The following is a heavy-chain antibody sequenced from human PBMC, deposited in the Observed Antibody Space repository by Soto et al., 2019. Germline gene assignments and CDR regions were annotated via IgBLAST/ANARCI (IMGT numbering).Heavy chain of an antibody. CDR2: VSGSGGGT. D-gene: IGHD1-7*01. CDR3: AKALFNSNYGDYFDS. J-gene: IGHJ4*02. V-gene: IGHV3-23*01. CDR1: GFAFSAYA. Sequence: EVQLLESGGGLVQPGGSLRHSCAASGFAFSAYALSWVRRTPGMGLEWVSGVSGSGGGTYYADSVKGRFTISRDNSKNTLYLQMNSLRAEDTAVYYCAKALFNSNYGDYFDSWGQGTLVTVSS.